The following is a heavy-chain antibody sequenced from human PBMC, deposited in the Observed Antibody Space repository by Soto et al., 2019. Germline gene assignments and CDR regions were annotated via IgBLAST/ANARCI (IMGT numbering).Heavy chain of an antibody. CDR1: GGSFSNYY. Sequence: PSETLSLTCAVYGGSFSNYYWNWIRQPPGEGLEWIGEINHSGRTNYNPSLKSRLTISVDTSKNQFSLQLTSVTAADTAVYYCARGIVETTKGHFDYWGHGTLVTVSS. V-gene: IGHV4-34*01. J-gene: IGHJ4*01. CDR2: INHSGRT. D-gene: IGHD1-26*01. CDR3: ARGIVETTKGHFDY.